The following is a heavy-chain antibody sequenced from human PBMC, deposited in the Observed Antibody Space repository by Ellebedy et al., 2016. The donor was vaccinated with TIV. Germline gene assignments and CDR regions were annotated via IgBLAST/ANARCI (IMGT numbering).Heavy chain of an antibody. J-gene: IGHJ4*02. CDR3: ARLSSSGLDY. CDR2: IYPGDSDT. Sequence: GESLKISCKGSGYSFTSNWIGWVRQMPGKGLEWMGIIYPGDSDTSYSPSFQGQVTISADKSITTAYLQWSSLKASDTARYYCARLSSSGLDYWGQGTLVTVSS. CDR1: GYSFTSNW. V-gene: IGHV5-51*01. D-gene: IGHD6-13*01.